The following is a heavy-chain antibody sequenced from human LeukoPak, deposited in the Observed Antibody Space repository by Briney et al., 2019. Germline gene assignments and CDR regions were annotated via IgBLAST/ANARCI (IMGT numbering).Heavy chain of an antibody. CDR3: ARDALSLSDNWFDP. CDR1: GGSISSSSYY. J-gene: IGHJ5*02. CDR2: IYYSGST. D-gene: IGHD3-10*01. Sequence: SETLSLTCTVSGGSISSSSYYWGWIRQPPGTGLEWIGYIYYSGSTNYNPSLKSRVTISVDTSKNQFSLKLSSVTAADTAVYYCARDALSLSDNWFDPWGQGTLVTVSS. V-gene: IGHV4-61*05.